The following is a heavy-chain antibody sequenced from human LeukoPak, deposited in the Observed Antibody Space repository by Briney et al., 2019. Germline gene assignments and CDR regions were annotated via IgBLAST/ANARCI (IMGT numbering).Heavy chain of an antibody. CDR2: IWYDGSNK. J-gene: IGHJ5*02. CDR3: ERGKEGDWFDP. Sequence: GGSLRLSCAASGFTFSSYGMHWVRQAPGKGLEWVAVIWYDGSNKYYADSVKGRFTISRDNSKNTLYLQMNSLRAEDTAVYYCERGKEGDWFDPWGQGTLVSVSS. CDR1: GFTFSSYG. D-gene: IGHD3-16*01. V-gene: IGHV3-33*01.